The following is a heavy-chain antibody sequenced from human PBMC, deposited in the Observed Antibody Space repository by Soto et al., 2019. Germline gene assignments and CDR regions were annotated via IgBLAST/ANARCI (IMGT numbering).Heavy chain of an antibody. CDR1: GGSISSGDYY. J-gene: IGHJ4*02. CDR2: IYYSGST. D-gene: IGHD3-10*01. V-gene: IGHV4-30-4*01. Sequence: QVQLQESGPGLVKPSQTLSLTCTVSGGSISSGDYYWSWIRQPPGKGLEWIGYIYYSGSTYYNPSLTSRVTISVDTSKNQFSLKLSSVTAADTAVYYCARDGANNYGSGSYPSYWGQGTLVTVSS. CDR3: ARDGANNYGSGSYPSY.